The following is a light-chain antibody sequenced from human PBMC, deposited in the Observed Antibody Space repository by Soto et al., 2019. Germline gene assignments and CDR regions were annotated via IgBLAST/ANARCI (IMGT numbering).Light chain of an antibody. Sequence: QSALAQPRSWSRAPGQKVTISCTGSRSNIGAGYDLHWYQQLPGTAPKLLLYGNSNRPSGVPDRFSGSKSGTSASLAITGLQAEDEADYYCQSYDSSLSAYVYGTGTKVTVL. CDR2: GNS. V-gene: IGLV1-40*01. CDR1: RSNIGAGYD. CDR3: QSYDSSLSAYV. J-gene: IGLJ1*01.